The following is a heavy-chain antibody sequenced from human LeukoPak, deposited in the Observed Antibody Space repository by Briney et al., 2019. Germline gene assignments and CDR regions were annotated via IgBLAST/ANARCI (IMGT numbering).Heavy chain of an antibody. CDR1: GGTFSSYA. CDR2: IIPIFGTT. J-gene: IGHJ5*02. Sequence: ASVKVSCKASGGTFSSYAISWVRQAPGQGLEWMGGIIPIFGTTNYAQKFQGRVAITADESTSTAYMELSSLRSEDTAVYYCASKTPAGSGSYKAPRSSWFAPGGKGPLVTVSS. CDR3: ASKTPAGSGSYKAPRSSWFAP. D-gene: IGHD3-10*01. V-gene: IGHV1-69*13.